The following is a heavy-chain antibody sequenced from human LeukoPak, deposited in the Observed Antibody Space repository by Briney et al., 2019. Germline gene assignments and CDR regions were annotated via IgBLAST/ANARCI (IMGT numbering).Heavy chain of an antibody. V-gene: IGHV4-61*02. CDR2: VYTSGRS. Sequence: NPSQTLSLTCTVSGASISSGSYYWSWIRQPAGKGLEWVGRVYTSGRSNYNPSLKSRVAISVDTSKNQFSLRLTSVTAADTAVYYCARGASSSSAIGSYYYYMDVWGKGTTVTVSS. CDR1: GASISSGSYY. CDR3: ARGASSSSAIGSYYYYMDV. J-gene: IGHJ6*03. D-gene: IGHD6-6*01.